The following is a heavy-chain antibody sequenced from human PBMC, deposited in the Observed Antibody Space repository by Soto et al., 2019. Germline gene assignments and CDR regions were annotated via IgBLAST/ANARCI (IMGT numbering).Heavy chain of an antibody. J-gene: IGHJ4*02. CDR1: GFTFSDYY. Sequence: PGGSLRLSCAASGFTFSDYYMSWVRQAPGRGLEWISYSSNSGTFARYATSVEGRFSISRDNANNSLYLEMNSLRVEDTAVYYCARSGDNFNVLDYWGQGTMVTVSS. V-gene: IGHV3-11*06. CDR3: ARSGDNFNVLDY. CDR2: SSNSGTFA. D-gene: IGHD1-1*01.